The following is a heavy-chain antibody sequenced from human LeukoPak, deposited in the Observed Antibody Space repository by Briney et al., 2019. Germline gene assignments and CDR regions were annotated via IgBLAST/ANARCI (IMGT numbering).Heavy chain of an antibody. D-gene: IGHD2-21*02. CDR3: ARVPLSCGGDCYSEAFYFDY. Sequence: SETLSLTCTVSGGSISSYYSSWIRQPPGKGLEWIWHIYYSGSTNYNPSPKSRVTISVDTSKDHFSLKLSSVTAAVTAVYYCARVPLSCGGDCYSEAFYFDYWGQGTLVTVSS. J-gene: IGHJ4*02. CDR2: IYYSGST. V-gene: IGHV4-59*01. CDR1: GGSISSYY.